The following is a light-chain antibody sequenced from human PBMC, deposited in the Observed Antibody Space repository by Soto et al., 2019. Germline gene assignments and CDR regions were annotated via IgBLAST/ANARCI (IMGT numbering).Light chain of an antibody. CDR1: QGISNY. CDR3: QRYDSAPWT. Sequence: DIQMTQSPSSLSASVRDRVTITCRASQGISNYLDWYQQKQGKVPKLLNYAASILQSVVPSRFSGSGSGTDFTLTISSLQPEDVATYYCQRYDSAPWTFGQGTKVEIK. CDR2: AAS. J-gene: IGKJ1*01. V-gene: IGKV1-27*01.